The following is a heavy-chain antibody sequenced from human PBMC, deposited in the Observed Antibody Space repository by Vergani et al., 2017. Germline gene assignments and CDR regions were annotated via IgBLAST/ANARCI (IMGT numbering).Heavy chain of an antibody. V-gene: IGHV3-21*04. D-gene: IGHD3-22*01. J-gene: IGHJ4*02. CDR1: GFTFSSYA. CDR3: AKDSGPYYYDKLFDY. CDR2: ISSSSSCI. Sequence: VQLVESGGGVVQPGRSLRLSCAASGFTFSSYAMYWVRPAPGKGLEWVSSISSSSSCIYYADSVKGRFTIARDNSKNSLYLQMNSLRTEDTALYYCAKDSGPYYYDKLFDYWGQGTLVTVSS.